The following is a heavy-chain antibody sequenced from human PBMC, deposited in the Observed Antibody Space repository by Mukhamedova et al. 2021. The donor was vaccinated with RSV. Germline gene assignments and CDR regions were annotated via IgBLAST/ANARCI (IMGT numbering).Heavy chain of an antibody. CDR3: AKEPRSAVAGTSYFDY. D-gene: IGHD6-19*01. J-gene: IGHJ4*02. V-gene: IGHV3-23*01. Sequence: TISRDNSKNTLYLQMNSLRAEDKAVYYCAKEPRSAVAGTSYFDYWGQGTLVTVSS.